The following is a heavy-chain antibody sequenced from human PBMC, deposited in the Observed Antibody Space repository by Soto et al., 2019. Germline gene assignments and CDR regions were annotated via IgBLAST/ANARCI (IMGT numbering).Heavy chain of an antibody. CDR1: GGSFSGYY. D-gene: IGHD3-10*01. CDR2: INHSGST. J-gene: IGHJ4*02. CDR3: AREGEWFGELLSGYYFDY. V-gene: IGHV4-34*01. Sequence: SETLSLTCAVYGGSFSGYYWSWIRQPPGKGLEWIGEINHSGSTNYNPSLKSRVTISVDTSKNQFSLKLSSVTAADTAAYYCAREGEWFGELLSGYYFDYWGQGTLVTVSS.